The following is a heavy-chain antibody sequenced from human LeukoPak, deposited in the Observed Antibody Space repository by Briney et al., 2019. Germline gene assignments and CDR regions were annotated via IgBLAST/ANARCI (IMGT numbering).Heavy chain of an antibody. CDR1: GGSISSYY. CDR3: ARGLGYYYYMDV. V-gene: IGHV4-59*01. J-gene: IGHJ6*03. CDR2: IYYSGST. Sequence: SETLSLTCTVSGGSISSYYWSWIRQPPGKGLEWIGYIYYSGSTNYNPSLKSRVTISVDTSKNQFSLKLSSVTAADTAAYYCARGLGYYYYMDVWGKGTTVTVSS.